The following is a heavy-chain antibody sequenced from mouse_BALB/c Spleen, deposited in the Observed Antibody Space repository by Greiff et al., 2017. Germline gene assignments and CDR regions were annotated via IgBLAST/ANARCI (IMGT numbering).Heavy chain of an antibody. CDR1: GFSLSTSGMG. Sequence: QVTLKVCGPGILQPSQTLSLTCSFSGFSLSTSGMGVSWIRQPSGKGLEWLAHIYWDDDKRYNPSLKSRLTISKDTSRNQVFLKITSVDTADTATYYCARIPYDYDDAYWGQGTLVTVSA. J-gene: IGHJ3*01. CDR3: ARIPYDYDDAY. V-gene: IGHV8-12*01. CDR2: IYWDDDK. D-gene: IGHD2-4*01.